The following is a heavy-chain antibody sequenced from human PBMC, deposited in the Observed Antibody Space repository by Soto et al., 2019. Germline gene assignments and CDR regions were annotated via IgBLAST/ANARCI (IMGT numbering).Heavy chain of an antibody. CDR3: ARVEYKGSDY. V-gene: IGHV5-51*01. D-gene: IGHD6-6*01. Sequence: PGESLKISCKGSGYSFTKYWIGWVRQMPGKGLEWMGIIYAGDSDTRYSPSFQGQVTISADKSLSTTYLQWSSLRASDTAIYYCARVEYKGSDYWGQGTLVTVSS. CDR1: GYSFTKYW. CDR2: IYAGDSDT. J-gene: IGHJ4*02.